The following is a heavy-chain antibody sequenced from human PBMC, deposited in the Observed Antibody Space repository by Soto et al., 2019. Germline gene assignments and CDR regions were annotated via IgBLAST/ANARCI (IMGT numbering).Heavy chain of an antibody. D-gene: IGHD2-15*01. CDR2: INHSGRT. CDR1: GGSFSGYY. Sequence: QVQLQQWGAGLLKPSETLSLTCAVYGGSFSGYYWSWIRQPPGKGLEWIGEINHSGRTNYNPSLKSRVTISVDTSKNHFSLMLISVTAADTAVYYCARGCVGRCNSWALFDYWGQGPLLTVSS. J-gene: IGHJ4*02. CDR3: ARGCVGRCNSWALFDY. V-gene: IGHV4-34*01.